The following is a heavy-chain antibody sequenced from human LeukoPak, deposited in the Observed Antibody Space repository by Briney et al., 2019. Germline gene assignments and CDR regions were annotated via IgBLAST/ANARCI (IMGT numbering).Heavy chain of an antibody. CDR3: AKELTVTTRKGPFDY. J-gene: IGHJ4*02. CDR2: ISGSGGST. V-gene: IGHV3-23*01. D-gene: IGHD4-17*01. Sequence: PGGSLGLSCTASGFTVSSNYMSWVRQAPGKGLEWVSAISGSGGSTYYADSVKGRFTISRDNSKNTLYLQMNSLRAEDTAVYYCAKELTVTTRKGPFDYWGQGTLVTVSS. CDR1: GFTVSSNY.